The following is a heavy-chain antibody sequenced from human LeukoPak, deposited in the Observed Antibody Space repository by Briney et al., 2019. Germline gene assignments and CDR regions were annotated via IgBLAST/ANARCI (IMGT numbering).Heavy chain of an antibody. CDR2: ISGSSNYI. CDR1: AFTFRTYA. D-gene: IGHD3-3*01. V-gene: IGHV3-21*01. J-gene: IGHJ4*02. Sequence: GGSLRLSCAASAFTFRTYAMNWVRQAPGQGLEWVSSISGSSNYIYYADSVKGRFTISRDNAKNSLYLQMNSLRAEDTAVYYCARGSEWSSGVSDYWGQGTLVTVSS. CDR3: ARGSEWSSGVSDY.